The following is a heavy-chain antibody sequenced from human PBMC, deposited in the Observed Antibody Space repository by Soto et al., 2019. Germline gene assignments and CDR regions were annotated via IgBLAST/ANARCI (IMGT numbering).Heavy chain of an antibody. V-gene: IGHV3-21*01. CDR3: ARIPRTEYCSSTSCYYY. Sequence: AGGSLRLSCAASGFTFSSYSMNWVRQAPGKGLEWVSSISSSSSYIYYADSVKGRFTISRDNAKNSLYLQMNSLRAEDTAVYYCARIPRTEYCSSTSCYYYWGQGTLVTVSS. D-gene: IGHD2-2*01. J-gene: IGHJ4*02. CDR1: GFTFSSYS. CDR2: ISSSSSYI.